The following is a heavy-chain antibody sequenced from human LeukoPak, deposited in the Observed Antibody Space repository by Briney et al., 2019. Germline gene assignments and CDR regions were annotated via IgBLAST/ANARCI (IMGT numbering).Heavy chain of an antibody. CDR1: GGSISSSSYY. Sequence: PSETLSLTCTVSGGSISSSSYYWGWIRQPPGKGLEWIGSIYYSGSTYHNPSLKSRVTISVDTSKNQFSLKLSSVTAADTAVYYCARRGSTTGFDYWGQGTLVTVSS. CDR3: ARRGSTTGFDY. V-gene: IGHV4-39*01. J-gene: IGHJ4*02. CDR2: IYYSGST. D-gene: IGHD1-7*01.